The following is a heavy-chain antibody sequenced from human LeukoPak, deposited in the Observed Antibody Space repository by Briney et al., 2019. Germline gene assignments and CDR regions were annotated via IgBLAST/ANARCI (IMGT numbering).Heavy chain of an antibody. CDR1: GFTVSSNY. CDR3: ARDLILWFGSYYNSDFDY. CDR2: IYSGGST. V-gene: IGHV3-66*02. J-gene: IGHJ4*02. Sequence: PGGSLRLSCAASGFTVSSNYMSWVRQAPGKGLEWVSVIYSGGSTYYADSVKGRFTISRDNSKNTLYLQMNSLRAEDTAVYYCARDLILWFGSYYNSDFDYWGQGTLVTVSS. D-gene: IGHD3-10*01.